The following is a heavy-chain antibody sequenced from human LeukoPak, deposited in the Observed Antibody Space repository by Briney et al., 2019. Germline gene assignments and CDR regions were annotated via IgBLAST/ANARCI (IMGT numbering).Heavy chain of an antibody. CDR3: AKDGGSYRPLDY. J-gene: IGHJ4*02. CDR1: GFTFSSYG. CDR2: ISYDGSNK. Sequence: GGSLRLSCAASGFTFSSYGMHWVRQAPGKGLEWVAVISYDGSNKYYADSVKGRFTISRDNSKNTLYLQMNSLRAEDTAVHYCAKDGGSYRPLDYWGQGTLVTVSS. D-gene: IGHD3-16*01. V-gene: IGHV3-30*18.